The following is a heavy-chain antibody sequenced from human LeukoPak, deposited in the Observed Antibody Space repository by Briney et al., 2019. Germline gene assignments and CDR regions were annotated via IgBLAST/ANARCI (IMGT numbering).Heavy chain of an antibody. D-gene: IGHD6-19*01. CDR3: ASIRKQWLVQKADYYYGTDV. CDR1: GGSFSGYY. Sequence: TSETLSLTCAVYGGSFSGYYWSWIRQPPGKGLEWIGEINHSGSTNYNPSLKSRVTISVDTSKNQFSLKLSSVTAADTAVYYCASIRKQWLVQKADYYYGTDVWGQGTTVTVSS. V-gene: IGHV4-34*01. J-gene: IGHJ6*02. CDR2: INHSGST.